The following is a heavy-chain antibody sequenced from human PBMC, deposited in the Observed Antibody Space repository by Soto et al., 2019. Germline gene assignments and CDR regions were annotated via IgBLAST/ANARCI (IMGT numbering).Heavy chain of an antibody. CDR2: ITADGGT. V-gene: IGHV3-23*01. J-gene: IGHJ3*02. CDR1: GFTVSSHV. Sequence: EVQVLESGGGVVQPGGSLRLSCEGSGFTVSSHVMTWIRQAPGNRPEGVSTITADGGTYYADSVKGRFARSGDTSESTLNLQMSSLGSEDTAAYYCAPRVSCSVGSFQYDAFAIRGQGTMVTVSS. CDR3: APRVSCSVGSFQYDAFAI. D-gene: IGHD2-15*01.